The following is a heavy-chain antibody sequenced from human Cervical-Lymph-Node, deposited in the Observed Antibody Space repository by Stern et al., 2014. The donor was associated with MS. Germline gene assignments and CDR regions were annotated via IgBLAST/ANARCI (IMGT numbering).Heavy chain of an antibody. CDR2: IGADSADT. CDR1: GFTFLSSA. V-gene: IGHV1-58*02. J-gene: IGHJ6*02. Sequence: QLVQSGPEVKRPGTSVRVSCKASGFTFLSSAMQWVRQARGQRLEWLGFIGADSADTRYAQKFHDRVTISRDMSTSRVNMELSSLRSEDTAVYYCAAEGEYIRSGIYHYTGMDVWGQGTTVTVSS. D-gene: IGHD3-10*01. CDR3: AAEGEYIRSGIYHYTGMDV.